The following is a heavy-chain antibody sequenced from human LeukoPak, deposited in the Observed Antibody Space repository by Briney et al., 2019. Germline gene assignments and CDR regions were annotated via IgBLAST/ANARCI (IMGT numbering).Heavy chain of an antibody. J-gene: IGHJ4*02. Sequence: ASVKVSCKASGYTFTSYGISWVRQAPGQGLEWMGWISAYNGNTNYAQKLQGRVTMTTDTSTSTAYMELRSLRSDDTAVYYCARDHYDFWSGYYYYFDYWGQGTLVTVPS. V-gene: IGHV1-18*01. D-gene: IGHD3-3*01. CDR2: ISAYNGNT. CDR1: GYTFTSYG. CDR3: ARDHYDFWSGYYYYFDY.